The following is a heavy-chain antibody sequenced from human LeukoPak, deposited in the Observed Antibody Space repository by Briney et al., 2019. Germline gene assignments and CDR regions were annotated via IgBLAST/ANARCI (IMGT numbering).Heavy chain of an antibody. V-gene: IGHV4-59*08. J-gene: IGHJ4*02. CDR3: ARSGGIPSNFDY. Sequence: SETLSLTCTVSGGSISSYYWSWIRQPPGKGLEWIGYIYYSGSTNYNPSPKSRVTISVDTSKNQFSLKLSSVTAADTAVYYCARSGGIPSNFDYWGQGTLVTVSS. CDR2: IYYSGST. D-gene: IGHD3-16*01. CDR1: GGSISSYY.